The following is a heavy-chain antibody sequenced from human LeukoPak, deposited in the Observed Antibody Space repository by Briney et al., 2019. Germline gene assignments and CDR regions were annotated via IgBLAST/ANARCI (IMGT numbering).Heavy chain of an antibody. CDR3: ARAALVIAARLNWFDP. CDR2: INHSGST. V-gene: IGHV4-34*01. J-gene: IGHJ5*02. Sequence: PSETLSLTCAVYGGSFSGYYWSWIRQPPGKGLEWIGEINHSGSTNYNPSLKSRASISVDTSKSQCSFMLSSVTAADTAVYYCARAALVIAARLNWFDPWGQGTLVTVSS. D-gene: IGHD6-6*01. CDR1: GGSFSGYY.